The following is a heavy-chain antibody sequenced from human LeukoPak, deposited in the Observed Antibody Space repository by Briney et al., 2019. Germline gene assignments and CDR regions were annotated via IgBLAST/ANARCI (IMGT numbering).Heavy chain of an antibody. V-gene: IGHV1-18*01. Sequence: GASVKVSCKASGYTFTSYGISWVRQAPGQGLEWMGWISAYNGNTNYAQKLQGRVTMTTDTSTSTAYMELRSLRSDDTAVYYCARGLYNWGLSPAFDYWGQGTLVTVSS. CDR3: ARGLYNWGLSPAFDY. CDR2: ISAYNGNT. D-gene: IGHD7-27*01. J-gene: IGHJ4*02. CDR1: GYTFTSYG.